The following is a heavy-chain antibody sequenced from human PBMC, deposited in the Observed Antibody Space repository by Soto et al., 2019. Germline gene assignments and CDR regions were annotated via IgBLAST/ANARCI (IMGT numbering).Heavy chain of an antibody. CDR3: ARDRMWEQLPPDNFDL. J-gene: IGHJ3*01. V-gene: IGHV3-33*01. CDR2: IWHDGSE. Sequence: AGGSLRLSCVASGFTFSSYGMHWVRQAPGKGLEWVAVIWHDGSEFYADSVRGRFTISRDNSKNILSVQMNSLRVDDTAVYYCARDRMWEQLPPDNFDLWGQGTMVTVSS. CDR1: GFTFSSYG. D-gene: IGHD1-26*01.